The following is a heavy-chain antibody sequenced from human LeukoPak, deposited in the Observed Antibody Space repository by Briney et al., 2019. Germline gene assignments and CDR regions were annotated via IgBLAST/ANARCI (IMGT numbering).Heavy chain of an antibody. CDR3: ARGPAAGGDN. J-gene: IGHJ4*02. CDR1: GGSNSSGSYY. Sequence: PSQTLSLTCTVSGGSNSSGSYYWSWIRQPAGKGLEWIGRIYTSGSTNYNPSLKSRVTISVDTSKNQFSLKLSSVTAADTAVYYCARGPAAGGDNWGQGTLVTVFS. V-gene: IGHV4-61*02. D-gene: IGHD2-15*01. CDR2: IYTSGST.